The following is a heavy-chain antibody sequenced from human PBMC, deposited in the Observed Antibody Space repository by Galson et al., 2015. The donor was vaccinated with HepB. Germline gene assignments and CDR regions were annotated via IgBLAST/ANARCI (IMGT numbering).Heavy chain of an antibody. Sequence: SLRLSCAGSGFTFSIYSMNWVRQAPGKGLEWVSSISSRSSYIYYADSVKGRFTIARDNAKNSLYLQMNSLRAEDTAVYYCASSHCSSTSCYVRLGPPPPKPFDYWGQGTLVTVSS. J-gene: IGHJ4*02. D-gene: IGHD2-2*01. CDR3: ASSHCSSTSCYVRLGPPPPKPFDY. V-gene: IGHV3-21*01. CDR1: GFTFSIYS. CDR2: ISSRSSYI.